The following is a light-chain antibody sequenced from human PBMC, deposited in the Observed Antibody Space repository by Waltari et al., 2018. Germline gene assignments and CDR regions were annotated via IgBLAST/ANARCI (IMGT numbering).Light chain of an antibody. CDR3: CSYAGSYTWV. Sequence: QSALTQPRSVSGAPGQSGPVSCHGTSSAVGGYDYVSWYQQHPGKAPKLMIYDVTKRPSGVPDRFSGSKSGNTASLTISGLQTEDEADYYCCSYAGSYTWVFGGGTKLTVL. CDR1: SSAVGGYDY. V-gene: IGLV2-11*01. J-gene: IGLJ3*02. CDR2: DVT.